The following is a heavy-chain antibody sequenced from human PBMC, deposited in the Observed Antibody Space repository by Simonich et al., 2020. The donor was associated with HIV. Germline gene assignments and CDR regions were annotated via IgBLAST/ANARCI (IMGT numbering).Heavy chain of an antibody. Sequence: QVQLQQWGAGLLKPSETLSLTCAVYGGSFSGYYWSWIRQPPGKGLEWIGEMNHSGNTHYNPSLKSRVTISVDTSKNQFSLKLSSVTAADTAVYYCARLTAGGLGEYFQHWGQGTLVTVSS. D-gene: IGHD6-13*01. J-gene: IGHJ1*01. CDR3: ARLTAGGLGEYFQH. CDR2: MNHSGNT. CDR1: GGSFSGYY. V-gene: IGHV4-34*01.